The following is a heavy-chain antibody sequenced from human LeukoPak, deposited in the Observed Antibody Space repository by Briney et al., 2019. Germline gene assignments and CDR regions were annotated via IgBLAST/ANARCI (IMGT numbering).Heavy chain of an antibody. J-gene: IGHJ4*02. D-gene: IGHD2-21*02. Sequence: PGGSLRLSCAASGFTFSSYAMSWVRQAPGKGLEGVSAISGSGGSTYYADSVKGRFTISRDNSKNTLYLQMNSLRAEDTAVYYCARAEGGLYWVVTATALDYWGQGTLVTVSS. V-gene: IGHV3-23*01. CDR1: GFTFSSYA. CDR2: ISGSGGST. CDR3: ARAEGGLYWVVTATALDY.